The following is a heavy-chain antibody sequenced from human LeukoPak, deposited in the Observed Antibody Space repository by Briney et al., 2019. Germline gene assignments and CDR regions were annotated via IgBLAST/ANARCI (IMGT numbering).Heavy chain of an antibody. CDR2: IYYSEST. Sequence: SETLSLTCTVSGGSISSYYWSWIRQPPGKGLAWIGNIYYSESTNYNPSLKSRVTISVDTSKNQFSLKLSSVTAADTAVYYCARDKRHYDFWSGTASNWFDPWGQGTLVTVSS. V-gene: IGHV4-59*01. CDR3: ARDKRHYDFWSGTASNWFDP. J-gene: IGHJ5*02. CDR1: GGSISSYY. D-gene: IGHD3-3*01.